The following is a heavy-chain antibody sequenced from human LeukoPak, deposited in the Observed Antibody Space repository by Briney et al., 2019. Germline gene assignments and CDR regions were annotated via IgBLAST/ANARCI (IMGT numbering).Heavy chain of an antibody. CDR3: AKGLGRSGESGYYFDY. Sequence: PGGSLRLSCAASGFTFSSYAMSWVRQAPGKGLEWVSAISGSGGSTYYADSVKGRFTISRDNSKNTLYLQMNSLRAEDTAVYYCAKGLGRSGESGYYFDYWGQGTLVTVSS. D-gene: IGHD3-22*01. CDR1: GFTFSSYA. CDR2: ISGSGGST. V-gene: IGHV3-23*01. J-gene: IGHJ4*02.